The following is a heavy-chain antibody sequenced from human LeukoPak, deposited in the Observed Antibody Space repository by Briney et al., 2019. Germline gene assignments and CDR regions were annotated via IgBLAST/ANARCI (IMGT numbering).Heavy chain of an antibody. Sequence: GGSLRLSCAASGFTFSSCAMSWVRQAPGKGLEWVSGISGSGGSTYYADSAKGRFTISRDNSKNTLYLQMNSLRAEDTAVYYCAKANGYCSSTSCYYFWYFQHWGQGTLVTVSS. CDR3: AKANGYCSSTSCYYFWYFQH. D-gene: IGHD2-2*01. V-gene: IGHV3-23*01. CDR1: GFTFSSCA. J-gene: IGHJ1*01. CDR2: ISGSGGST.